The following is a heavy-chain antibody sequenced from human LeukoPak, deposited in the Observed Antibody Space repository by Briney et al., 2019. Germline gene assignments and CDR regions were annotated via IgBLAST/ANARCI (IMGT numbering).Heavy chain of an antibody. Sequence: GGSLRLSCAASGFAFNVYAMSWLRQPPRKGLEWVSTINANSGTTSYAASVRGRFSISRDNSKSTLYLQLSTLRADDTATYYCAKPISGGLAVTADWFHPWGQGTLVVVSS. J-gene: IGHJ5*01. CDR3: AKPISGGLAVTADWFHP. V-gene: IGHV3-23*01. CDR2: INANSGTT. CDR1: GFAFNVYA. D-gene: IGHD6-19*01.